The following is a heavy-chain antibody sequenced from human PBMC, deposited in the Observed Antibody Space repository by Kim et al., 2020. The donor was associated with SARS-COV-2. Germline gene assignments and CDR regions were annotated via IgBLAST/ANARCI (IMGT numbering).Heavy chain of an antibody. CDR2: ISPSGSTI. J-gene: IGHJ4*02. CDR1: GFTFSSYE. D-gene: IGHD6-19*01. V-gene: IGHV3-48*03. CDR3: SRESDVAGNDY. Sequence: GGSLRLSCAASGFTFSSYEMNWVRQAPGKGLEWVSYISPSGSTIKYADSVKGRFTLSRDNAKNSLYLQMNSLRAEDTVVYYCSRESDVAGNDYWGQGTL.